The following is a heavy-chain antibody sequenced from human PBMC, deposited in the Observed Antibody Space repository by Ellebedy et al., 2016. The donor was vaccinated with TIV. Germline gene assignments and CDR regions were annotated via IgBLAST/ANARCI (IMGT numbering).Heavy chain of an antibody. CDR2: IYSGGRT. V-gene: IGHV3-53*01. Sequence: PGGSLRLSCAASGFSVSSIYMTWVRQAPGKGLEWVSVIYSGGRTYNADSVEGRFTISRDESKNKWYLQMNSLRIEDTAVDYWARGGGHDSATGYYRNGLDVWGQGTTVTVSS. CDR3: ARGGGHDSATGYYRNGLDV. CDR1: GFSVSSIY. D-gene: IGHD3-9*01. J-gene: IGHJ6*02.